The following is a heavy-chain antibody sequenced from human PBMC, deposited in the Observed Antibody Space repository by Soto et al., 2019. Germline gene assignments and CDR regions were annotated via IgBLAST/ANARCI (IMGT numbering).Heavy chain of an antibody. CDR2: INHSGST. CDR3: ATNYGGNYYYGMDV. D-gene: IGHD1-26*01. V-gene: IGHV4-34*01. Sequence: QVQLQQWGAGLLKPSETLSLTCAVYGGSFSDYYWSWIRQPPGKGLEWIGEINHSGSTNYNPSLKSRVTISVDTSKNQFSLRLSSVTAAETAVYYCATNYGGNYYYGMDVWGQGTTVTVSS. CDR1: GGSFSDYY. J-gene: IGHJ6*02.